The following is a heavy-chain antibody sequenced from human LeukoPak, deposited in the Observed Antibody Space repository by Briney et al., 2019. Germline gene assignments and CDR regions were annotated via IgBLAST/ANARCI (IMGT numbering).Heavy chain of an antibody. CDR3: ARASGIVVVPAAII. CDR1: GYTFTSYG. Sequence: ASVKVSCKASGYTFTSYGISWVRQAPGQGLECMGWISAYNGNTNYAQKLQGRVTMTTDTSTSTAYMELRSLRSDDTAVYYCARASGIVVVPAAIIWGQGTLVTVSS. V-gene: IGHV1-18*01. D-gene: IGHD2-2*02. J-gene: IGHJ4*02. CDR2: ISAYNGNT.